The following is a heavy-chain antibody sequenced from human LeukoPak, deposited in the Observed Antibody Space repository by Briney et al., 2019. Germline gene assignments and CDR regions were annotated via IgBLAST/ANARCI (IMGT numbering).Heavy chain of an antibody. V-gene: IGHV3-7*01. J-gene: IGHJ3*02. Sequence: GGSLRLSCAASGFTFSSYWMSWVRQAPGEGLEWVANIKQDGSEKYYVDSVKGRFTISRDNAKNSLYLQMNSLRAEDTAVYYCARDSPAIPVLGESDAFDIWGQGTMVTVSS. CDR3: ARDSPAIPVLGESDAFDI. CDR2: IKQDGSEK. D-gene: IGHD2-21*02. CDR1: GFTFSSYW.